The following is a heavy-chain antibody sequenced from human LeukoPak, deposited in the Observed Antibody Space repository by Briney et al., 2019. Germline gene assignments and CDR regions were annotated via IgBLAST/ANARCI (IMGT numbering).Heavy chain of an antibody. V-gene: IGHV3-48*04. J-gene: IGHJ6*02. CDR3: ARAMGYCSSTSCYEAYYGMDV. Sequence: GGSLRLSCAASGFTFDSYSMSWVRQAPGKGLEWVSYITSGSSTIYYPDSVKGRFTISRDNAKNSLYLQMNSLRAEDTAVYYCARAMGYCSSTSCYEAYYGMDVWGQGTTVTVSS. D-gene: IGHD2-2*01. CDR1: GFTFDSYS. CDR2: ITSGSSTI.